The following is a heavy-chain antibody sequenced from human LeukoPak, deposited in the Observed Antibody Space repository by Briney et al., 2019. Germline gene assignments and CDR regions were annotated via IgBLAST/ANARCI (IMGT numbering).Heavy chain of an antibody. D-gene: IGHD3-22*01. Sequence: SGTLSLTCAVSGGSLSSSNWWSWVRQSPGKGLEWIGEIYHTGSTNYNPSLKSRVTISVDKSKNQLSLKLSSVTAADTAVYYCARAGVYYDSSGLFDYWGQGTLVTVSS. V-gene: IGHV4-4*02. CDR2: IYHTGST. CDR1: GGSLSSSNW. J-gene: IGHJ4*02. CDR3: ARAGVYYDSSGLFDY.